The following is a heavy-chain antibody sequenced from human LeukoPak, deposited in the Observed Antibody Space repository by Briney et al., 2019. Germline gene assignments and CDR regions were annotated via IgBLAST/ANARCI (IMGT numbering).Heavy chain of an antibody. CDR3: ARGPQRHIFSYGAN. D-gene: IGHD5-18*01. CDR1: GFTFSNYA. J-gene: IGHJ4*02. CDR2: ISYDGSNK. Sequence: PGGSLRLSCAASGFTFSNYAMHWVRQAPGKGLEWVAVISYDGSNKYYADSVKGRFTIFRDNSKNTLFLQMSSLRTEDTAVYYCARGPQRHIFSYGANWGQGTPVTVSS. V-gene: IGHV3-30-3*01.